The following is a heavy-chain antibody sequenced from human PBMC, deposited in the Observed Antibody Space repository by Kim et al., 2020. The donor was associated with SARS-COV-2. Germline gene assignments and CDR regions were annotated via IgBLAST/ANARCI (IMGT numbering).Heavy chain of an antibody. V-gene: IGHV3-21*01. CDR2: ISSSSSYI. CDR1: GFTFSSYS. J-gene: IGHJ6*02. Sequence: GGSLRLSCAASGFTFSSYSMNWVRQAPGKGLEWVSSISSSSSYIYYADSVKGRFTISRDNAKNSLYLQMNSLRAEDTAVYYCARGPLLWFGELSPYYYGMDVWGQGTTVTVSS. CDR3: ARGPLLWFGELSPYYYGMDV. D-gene: IGHD3-10*01.